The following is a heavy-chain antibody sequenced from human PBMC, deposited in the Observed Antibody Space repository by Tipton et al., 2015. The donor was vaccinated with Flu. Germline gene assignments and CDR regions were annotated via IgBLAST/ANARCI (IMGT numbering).Heavy chain of an antibody. V-gene: IGHV3-7*01. D-gene: IGHD3-22*01. Sequence: SLRLSCAASGFTFSTFWMSWVRQAPGKGLEWVANISQDGSEKYYVDSVKGRFTISRDNGKNSLYLQMNSLRAEDTAVYYCAREEGHYYDSSGFFDYWGQGTLVTVSS. CDR3: AREEGHYYDSSGFFDY. J-gene: IGHJ4*02. CDR2: ISQDGSEK. CDR1: GFTFSTFW.